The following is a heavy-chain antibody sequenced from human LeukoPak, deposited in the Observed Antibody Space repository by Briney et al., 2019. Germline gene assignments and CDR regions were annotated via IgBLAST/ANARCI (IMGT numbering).Heavy chain of an antibody. Sequence: ASVKVSCKASGYTFTGYYMHWVRQAPGQGLEWMGWINPNSGGTNYAQKFQGRVTMTRDTSISTAYMELSRLRSDDTAVYYCAREASGSWFRWFDPWGQGTLVTVSS. D-gene: IGHD6-13*01. V-gene: IGHV1-2*02. CDR2: INPNSGGT. J-gene: IGHJ5*02. CDR1: GYTFTGYY. CDR3: AREASGSWFRWFDP.